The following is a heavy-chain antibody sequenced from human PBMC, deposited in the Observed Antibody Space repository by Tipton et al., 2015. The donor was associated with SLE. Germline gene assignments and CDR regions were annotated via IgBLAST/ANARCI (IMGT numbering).Heavy chain of an antibody. CDR3: ASILTAAAS. CDR2: MNPNSGNT. J-gene: IGHJ4*02. V-gene: IGHV1-8*02. Sequence: QVQLVQSGAEVKKPGSSVKVSCKASGGTFSSYAISWVRQATGQGLEWMGWMNPNSGNTGYAQKFQGRVTMTRNTSISTAYMELSSLRSEDTAVYYCASILTAAASRGQGTLVTVSS. D-gene: IGHD6-13*01. CDR1: GGTFSSYA.